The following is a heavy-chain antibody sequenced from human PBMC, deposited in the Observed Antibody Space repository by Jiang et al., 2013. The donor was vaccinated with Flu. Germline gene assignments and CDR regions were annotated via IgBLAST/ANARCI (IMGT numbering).Heavy chain of an antibody. V-gene: IGHV1-2*02. D-gene: IGHD6-6*01. CDR2: INPNSGGT. CDR3: ARPRPRIAARLLEYYYGMDV. J-gene: IGHJ6*02. Sequence: GAEVKKPGASVKVSCKASGYTFTGYYMHWVRQAPGQGLEWMGWINPNSGGTNYAQKFQGRVTMTRDTSISTAYMELSRLRSDDTAVYYCARPRPRIAARLLEYYYGMDVVGPRDHGHRLL. CDR1: GYTFTGYY.